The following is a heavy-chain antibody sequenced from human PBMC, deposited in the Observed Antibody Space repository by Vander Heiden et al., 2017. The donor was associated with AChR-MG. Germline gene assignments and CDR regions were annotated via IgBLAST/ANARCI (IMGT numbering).Heavy chain of an antibody. D-gene: IGHD1-20*01. Sequence: QLQPQESGPGLVKPSATLSLTCTVSGGSITSYSSYWDWIRQPPGKGLEWIGSIFYSGSTYYNPSLKSRVTLSVDTSKNQFSLKLSSLTAADTAVYFCARSDITFYYYMDVWGKGTTVTVSS. CDR1: GGSITSYSSY. J-gene: IGHJ6*03. CDR2: IFYSGST. V-gene: IGHV4-39*01. CDR3: ARSDITFYYYMDV.